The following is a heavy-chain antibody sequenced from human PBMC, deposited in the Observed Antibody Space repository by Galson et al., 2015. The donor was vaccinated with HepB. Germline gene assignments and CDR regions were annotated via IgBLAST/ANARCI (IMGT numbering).Heavy chain of an antibody. V-gene: IGHV3-23*01. Sequence: SLRLSCAASGFTFSSYAMSWVRQAPGKGLEWVSAISGSGGSTYYADSVKGRFTISRDNSKNTLYLQMNSLRAEDTAVYYCAKDPDIVVVVAAYFDYWGQGTLVTVSS. D-gene: IGHD2-15*01. CDR1: GFTFSSYA. CDR3: AKDPDIVVVVAAYFDY. CDR2: ISGSGGST. J-gene: IGHJ4*02.